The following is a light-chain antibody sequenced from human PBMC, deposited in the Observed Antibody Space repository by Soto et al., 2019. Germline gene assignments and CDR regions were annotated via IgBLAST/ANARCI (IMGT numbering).Light chain of an antibody. J-gene: IGKJ4*01. CDR3: QQYDNLPLT. CDR1: QDISNY. V-gene: IGKV1-33*01. Sequence: DIQLTQSPSSLSASVGDRVTISCQASQDISNYLNWYQQKPGKAPKLLIYDASNLETGVPSRFSGSASRTDFTLTISSLQHADIATYYCQQYDNLPLTFGGGTKVDIK. CDR2: DAS.